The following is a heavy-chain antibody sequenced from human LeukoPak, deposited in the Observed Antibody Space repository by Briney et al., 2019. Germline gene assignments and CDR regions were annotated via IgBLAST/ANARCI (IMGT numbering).Heavy chain of an antibody. CDR2: ISYDGSNK. CDR3: ARSGGDSSGYYRYYFDY. J-gene: IGHJ4*02. CDR1: GFTFSSYA. Sequence: GGSLRLSCAASGFTFSSYAMHWVRQAPGKGLEWVAVISYDGSNKYYADSVKGRFTISRDNSKNTLYLQMNSLRAEDTAVYYCARSGGDSSGYYRYYFDYWGQGTLVTVSS. D-gene: IGHD3-22*01. V-gene: IGHV3-30-3*01.